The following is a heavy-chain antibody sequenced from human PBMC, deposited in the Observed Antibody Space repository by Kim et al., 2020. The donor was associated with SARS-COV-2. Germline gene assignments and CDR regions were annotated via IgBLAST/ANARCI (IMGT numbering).Heavy chain of an antibody. J-gene: IGHJ4*02. V-gene: IGHV4-59*01. CDR3: ERKVGNHYFDY. CDR2: IYYSGST. Sequence: SETLSLTCTVSGGSISSYYWSWIRQPPGKGLEWIGYIYYSGSTNYNPSLKSRVTISVDTSKNQFSLKLSSVTAADTAVYYCERKVGNHYFDYWGQGTLVTVSS. CDR1: GGSISSYY.